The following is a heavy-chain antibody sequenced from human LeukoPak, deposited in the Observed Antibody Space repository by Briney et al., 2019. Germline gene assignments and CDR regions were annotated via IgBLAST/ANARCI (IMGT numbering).Heavy chain of an antibody. Sequence: GRSLRLSCAASGFTFSSYGMHWVRQAPGKGLEWVAVISYDGSNKYYADSVKGRFTISRDNSKNTLYLQMNSLRAEDTAVYYCAGRSGPDDYWGQGTLVTVSS. D-gene: IGHD2-15*01. CDR2: ISYDGSNK. J-gene: IGHJ4*02. CDR1: GFTFSSYG. CDR3: AGRSGPDDY. V-gene: IGHV3-30*03.